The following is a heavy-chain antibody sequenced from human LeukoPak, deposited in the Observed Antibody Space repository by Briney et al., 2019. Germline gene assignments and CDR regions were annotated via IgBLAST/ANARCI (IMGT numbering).Heavy chain of an antibody. CDR1: AGSISNSRYY. CDR2: VYYSGST. Sequence: SETLSLTCTVSAGSISNSRYYWGWVRQPPGKGLEWIGGVYYSGSTSYNPSLKSRVTISVDTSKNEFSLKVSSVTAADTAVYYCASFRVGATQRHFDHWGQGTLVTVSS. V-gene: IGHV4-39*01. D-gene: IGHD1-26*01. J-gene: IGHJ4*02. CDR3: ASFRVGATQRHFDH.